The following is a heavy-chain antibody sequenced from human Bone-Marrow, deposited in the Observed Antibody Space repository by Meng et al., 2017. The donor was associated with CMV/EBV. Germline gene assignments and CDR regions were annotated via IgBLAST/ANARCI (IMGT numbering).Heavy chain of an antibody. J-gene: IGHJ3*02. D-gene: IGHD4-17*01. CDR3: AREGQYGDYGFSYAFDI. CDR1: GYTFTSYY. CDR2: INPSGGST. Sequence: ASVKVSCKASGYTFTSYYMHWVRQAPGQGLEWMGIINPSGGSTSYAQKFQGRVTMTRDTSTSTVYMELSSLRSEDTAVYYCAREGQYGDYGFSYAFDIWGQGTMATVSS. V-gene: IGHV1-46*01.